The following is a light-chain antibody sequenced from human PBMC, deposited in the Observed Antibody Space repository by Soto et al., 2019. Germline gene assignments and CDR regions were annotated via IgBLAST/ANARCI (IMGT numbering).Light chain of an antibody. CDR1: SSNNGAGYD. CDR2: GNS. V-gene: IGLV1-40*01. J-gene: IGLJ2*01. CDR3: QSYDSSLSAV. Sequence: VLTQPPSVSGAPGQRVTISCTGSSSNNGAGYDVHWYQQPPGTAPKLLIYGNSNRPSGVPDRFSGSKSGTSASLAITGVQAEDEADYYCQSYDSSLSAVFGGGTKVPS.